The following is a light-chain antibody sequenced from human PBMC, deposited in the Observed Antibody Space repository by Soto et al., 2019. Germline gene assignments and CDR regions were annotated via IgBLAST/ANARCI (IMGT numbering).Light chain of an antibody. CDR2: QAS. CDR3: QQYNHYPLT. CDR1: QSISTY. J-gene: IGKJ4*01. V-gene: IGKV1-5*03. Sequence: DIQMTQSPSTLSASVGDRVTITCRASQSISTYLAWYQQKPGKAPKFLIYQASSLETGVPSRFSGRGSGTEFTLTISSLQPDDFATYYCQQYNHYPLTFGGGTKVEI.